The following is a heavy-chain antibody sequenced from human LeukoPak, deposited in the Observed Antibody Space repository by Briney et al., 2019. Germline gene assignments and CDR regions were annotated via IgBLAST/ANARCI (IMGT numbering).Heavy chain of an antibody. CDR1: GASISSGSYC. Sequence: PSETLSLTCTVSGASISSGSYCWSWIRQPAGKGLEWIGYIYYSGSTNYNPSLKSRVTISVDTSKNQFSLRLSSVTAADTAVYYCARDSGRYYDILTGYYPTNWFDPWGQGTLVTVSS. J-gene: IGHJ5*02. CDR2: IYYSGST. D-gene: IGHD3-9*01. CDR3: ARDSGRYYDILTGYYPTNWFDP. V-gene: IGHV4-61*10.